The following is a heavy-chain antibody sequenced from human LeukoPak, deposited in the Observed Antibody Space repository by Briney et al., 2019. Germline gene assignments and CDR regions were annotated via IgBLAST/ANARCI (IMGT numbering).Heavy chain of an antibody. CDR2: ISSSSSYI. CDR1: GFTFSSYS. V-gene: IGHV3-21*01. J-gene: IGHJ4*02. D-gene: IGHD6-13*01. Sequence: GGSLRLSCAASGFTFSSYSMNWVRQALGKGLEWVSSISSSSSYIYYADSVKGRFTISRDNAKNSLYLQMNSLRAEDTAVYYCARGKSIAAADTPLLYFDYWGQGTLDTVSS. CDR3: ARGKSIAAADTPLLYFDY.